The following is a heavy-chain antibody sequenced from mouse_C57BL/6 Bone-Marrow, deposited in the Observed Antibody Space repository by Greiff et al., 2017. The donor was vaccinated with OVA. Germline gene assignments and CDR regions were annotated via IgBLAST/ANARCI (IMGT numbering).Heavy chain of an antibody. J-gene: IGHJ2*01. Sequence: EVQLVESGGGLVQPGGSLSLSCAASGFTFTDYYMSWVRQPPGKALEWLGFIRNKANGYTTEYSASVKGRFTISRDNSQSILYRQMNALRAEDSATYYCARYGLSSFDYWGQGTTLTVSS. CDR1: GFTFTDYY. V-gene: IGHV7-3*01. D-gene: IGHD3-1*01. CDR3: ARYGLSSFDY. CDR2: IRNKANGYTT.